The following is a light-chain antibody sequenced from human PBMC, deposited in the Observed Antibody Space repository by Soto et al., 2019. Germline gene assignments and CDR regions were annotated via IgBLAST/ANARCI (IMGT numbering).Light chain of an antibody. CDR1: PTSSNG. J-gene: IGKJ1*01. CDR2: SAS. CDR3: QQYNSLCT. Sequence: DIQMTQSPSTLSASVGDRVTITCRASPTSSNGWDWYPQKPCKAPNLLIYSASSFESVVPSRFSGSGSGTEFTLTISSLQPDDFATDYCQQYNSLCTFGQGTKLDIK. V-gene: IGKV1-5*01.